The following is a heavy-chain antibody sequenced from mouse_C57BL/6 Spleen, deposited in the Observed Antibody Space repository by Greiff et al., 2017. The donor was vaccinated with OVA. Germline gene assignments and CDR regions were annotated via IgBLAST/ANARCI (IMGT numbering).Heavy chain of an antibody. V-gene: IGHV5-6*01. Sequence: EVKLVESGGDLVKPGGSLKLSCAASGFTFSSYGLSWVRQTTDKRLEWVAPISSGGSYTNYPDSVKGRFTLSRDNAKTTLYLQMSILKSEDTAMYYCARLLTGNFDYWGQGTTLTVSS. D-gene: IGHD4-1*01. CDR3: ARLLTGNFDY. CDR1: GFTFSSYG. CDR2: ISSGGSYT. J-gene: IGHJ2*01.